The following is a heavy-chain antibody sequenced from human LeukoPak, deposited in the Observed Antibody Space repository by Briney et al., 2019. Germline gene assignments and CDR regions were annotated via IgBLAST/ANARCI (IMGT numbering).Heavy chain of an antibody. CDR2: IYHSGST. CDR1: GGSISSGGYS. D-gene: IGHD6-19*01. Sequence: SETLSLTCAVSGGSISSGGYSWSWIRQPPGKGLEWLGYIYHSGSTYYNPSLQSRVTVSIDTSKNQFSLKVRSVTPADTAVYYCARKLGIAVGDYYYYGLDVWGQGTTVTVSS. V-gene: IGHV4-30-2*02. J-gene: IGHJ6*02. CDR3: ARKLGIAVGDYYYYGLDV.